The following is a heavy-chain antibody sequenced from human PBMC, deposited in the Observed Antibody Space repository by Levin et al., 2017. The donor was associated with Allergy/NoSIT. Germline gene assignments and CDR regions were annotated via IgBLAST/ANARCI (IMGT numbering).Heavy chain of an antibody. V-gene: IGHV1-24*01. Sequence: ASVKVSCKVSGYTLTELSMHWVRQAPGKGLEWMGGFDPEDGETIYAQKFQGRVTMTEDTSTDTAYMELSSLRSEDTAVYYCATWGYDILTGYYTSNWFDPWGQGTLVTVSS. CDR2: FDPEDGET. CDR3: ATWGYDILTGYYTSNWFDP. CDR1: GYTLTELS. D-gene: IGHD3-9*01. J-gene: IGHJ5*02.